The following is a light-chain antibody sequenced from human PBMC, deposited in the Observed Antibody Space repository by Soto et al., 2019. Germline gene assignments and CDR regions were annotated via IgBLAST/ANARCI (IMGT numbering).Light chain of an antibody. CDR1: NSDIGAYNS. J-gene: IGLJ2*01. CDR3: SSYTTSSVRV. Sequence: QSALTQPAFMSGSPGQSITISCTGTNSDIGAYNSVSWYQQHPGMAPQLMIYDVSYRPSGISSRFSGSKSGNTASLTISGLQAADQADYYCSSYTTSSVRVFGGGTKLTVL. V-gene: IGLV2-14*03. CDR2: DVS.